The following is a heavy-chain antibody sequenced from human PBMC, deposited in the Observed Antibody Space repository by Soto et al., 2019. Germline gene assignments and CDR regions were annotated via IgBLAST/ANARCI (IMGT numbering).Heavy chain of an antibody. J-gene: IGHJ4*02. CDR3: ARETSSWYVVFDY. CDR2: IYYTGHT. V-gene: IGHV4-39*02. Sequence: PSETLSLTCTVSGGSISSSSYYWGWIRQPPGKGLEWIGSIYYTGHTNYNPSLKSRVTISVDTSKNQLSLKLTSVTAADTAVYYCARETSSWYVVFDYWGQGTQVTVSS. D-gene: IGHD6-13*01. CDR1: GGSISSSSYY.